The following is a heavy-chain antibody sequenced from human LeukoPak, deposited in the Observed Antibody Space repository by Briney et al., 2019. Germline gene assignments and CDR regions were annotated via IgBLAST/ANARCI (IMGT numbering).Heavy chain of an antibody. CDR2: ISISGTTI. CDR3: ARDVSSSWYGDYYYYMDV. J-gene: IGHJ6*03. V-gene: IGHV3-11*01. CDR1: GFTFSDYY. D-gene: IGHD6-13*01. Sequence: GGSLRLSCAASGFTFSDYYMNWIRQAPGKGLEWVSYISISGTTIYYADSVKGRFTISRDNAKNSLYLQMNSLRAADTAVYYCARDVSSSWYGDYYYYMDVWGKGTTVTVSS.